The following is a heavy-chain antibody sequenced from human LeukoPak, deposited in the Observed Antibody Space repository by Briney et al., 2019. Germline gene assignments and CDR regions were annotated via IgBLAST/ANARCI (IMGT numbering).Heavy chain of an antibody. Sequence: SVKVSCKATGGTFSSYAISWVRPAPGQGLEWMGRIIPIFGTANYAQKFQGRVTITTDESTSTAYMELSSLRSEDTAVYYCARGRYYDSSGPFDYWGQGTLVTVSS. CDR1: GGTFSSYA. V-gene: IGHV1-69*05. CDR3: ARGRYYDSSGPFDY. J-gene: IGHJ4*02. CDR2: IIPIFGTA. D-gene: IGHD3-22*01.